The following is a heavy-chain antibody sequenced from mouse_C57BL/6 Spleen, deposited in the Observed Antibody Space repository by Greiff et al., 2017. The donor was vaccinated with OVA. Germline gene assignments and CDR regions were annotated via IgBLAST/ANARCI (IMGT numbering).Heavy chain of an antibody. CDR1: GFSLTSYA. CDR2: IWTGGGT. V-gene: IGHV2-9-1*01. D-gene: IGHD2-3*01. Sequence: VQLQESGPGLVAPSQSLSITCTVSGFSLTSYAISWVRQPPGKGLEWLGVIWTGGGTNYNSALKSRLSISKDNSKSQVFLKMNSLQTDDTARYYCARNPGGYYAYYFDYWGQGTTLTVSS. J-gene: IGHJ2*01. CDR3: ARNPGGYYAYYFDY.